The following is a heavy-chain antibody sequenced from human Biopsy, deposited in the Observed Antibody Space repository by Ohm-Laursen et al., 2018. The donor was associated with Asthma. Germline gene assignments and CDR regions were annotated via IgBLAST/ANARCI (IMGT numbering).Heavy chain of an antibody. CDR1: GYTFNSAG. D-gene: IGHD3-10*01. CDR2: ISVYNGNT. V-gene: IGHV1-18*01. Sequence: ASVKVSCKASGYTFNSAGITWVRQAPGQGLGWMGWISVYNGNTKVAQKLQDRVTMITDTSTSTAYMELRSLRSDDTAVYFCARAVDYSHYYGIDVWSQGTTVTVS. CDR3: ARAVDYSHYYGIDV. J-gene: IGHJ6*02.